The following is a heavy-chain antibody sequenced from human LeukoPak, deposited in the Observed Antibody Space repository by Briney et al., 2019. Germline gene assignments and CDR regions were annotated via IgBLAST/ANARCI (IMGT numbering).Heavy chain of an antibody. CDR2: ISAYNGNT. CDR3: AREGSSWYFNWFDP. D-gene: IGHD6-13*01. CDR1: GYTFTSYG. Sequence: ASVKVSCKASGYTFTSYGISWVRQAPGQGLEWMGWISAYNGNTKYAQKLQGRVTMTTDTSTSTAYMELRSLRSDDTAVYYCAREGSSWYFNWFDPWGQGTLVTVSS. V-gene: IGHV1-18*01. J-gene: IGHJ5*02.